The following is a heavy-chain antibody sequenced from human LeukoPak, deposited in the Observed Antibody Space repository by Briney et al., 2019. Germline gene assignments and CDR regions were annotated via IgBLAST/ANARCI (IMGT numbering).Heavy chain of an antibody. CDR3: ARANYVFSFFAPWGIDGDFDY. CDR1: GGSFSGYY. V-gene: IGHV4-34*01. J-gene: IGHJ4*02. CDR2: INHSGST. Sequence: SETLSLTCAVYGGSFSGYYWSWIRQPPGKGLEWIGEINHSGSTNYNPSLKSRVTISVDTSKNQFSLKLSSVTAADTAVYYCARANYVFSFFAPWGIDGDFDYWGQGTLVTVSS. D-gene: IGHD1-7*01.